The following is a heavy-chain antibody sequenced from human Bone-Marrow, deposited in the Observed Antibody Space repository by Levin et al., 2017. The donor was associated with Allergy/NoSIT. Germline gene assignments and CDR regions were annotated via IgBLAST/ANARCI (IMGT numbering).Heavy chain of an antibody. Sequence: GESLKISCEASGYTFQDYWIGWVRQVPGKGLKWMGVIYPGDSDTRYSPSFQGQVTISADKSINTVYLQWSSLKASDTAVYYCARHYDSSGYWGFDPWGQGTLVTVSS. V-gene: IGHV5-51*01. CDR1: GYTFQDYW. CDR3: ARHYDSSGYWGFDP. D-gene: IGHD3-22*01. CDR2: IYPGDSDT. J-gene: IGHJ5*02.